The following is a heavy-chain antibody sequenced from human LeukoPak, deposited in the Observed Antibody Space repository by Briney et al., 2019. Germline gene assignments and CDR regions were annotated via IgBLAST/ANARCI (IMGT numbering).Heavy chain of an antibody. J-gene: IGHJ4*02. D-gene: IGHD3-22*01. V-gene: IGHV3-15*01. CDR3: TTANYYDGSVLEY. CDR1: GFTFKNAW. Sequence: SLRFSCAAAGFTFKNAWMSWVRQAPGKGLEWVGRLKSKTDGCATDYAAPVKGIITIPRDDSKNRLYLQMNSLKTEDTAVYYCTTANYYDGSVLEYWGQGTLVTVSS. CDR2: LKSKTDGCAT.